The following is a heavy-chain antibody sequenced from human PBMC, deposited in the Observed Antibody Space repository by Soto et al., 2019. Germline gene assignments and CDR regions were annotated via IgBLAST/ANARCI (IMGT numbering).Heavy chain of an antibody. CDR3: ASGIQAQLPDLVTIFGVPLPYYFDY. CDR1: GDTFTGYY. D-gene: IGHD3-3*01. V-gene: IGHV1-2*02. CDR2: INPNSGGT. J-gene: IGHJ4*02. Sequence: ASVKVSCNASGDTFTGYYMHWVRQAPGQGLEGMGWINPNSGGTNYAQKFQGRVTMTRDTSISTAYMELSRRRSDDTAVYYCASGIQAQLPDLVTIFGVPLPYYFDYWGQGTLVTVSS.